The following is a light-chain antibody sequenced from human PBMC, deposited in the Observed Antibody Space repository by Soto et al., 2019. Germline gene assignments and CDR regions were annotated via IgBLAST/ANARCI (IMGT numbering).Light chain of an antibody. Sequence: DIQMTQSPSTLSASVGDRDTITCRASQSIISWLAWYQQKPGKAPKLLIYRASSLESGSPSRFGGSGSGTEFTLTSSRLPPDDFATYYCQQDNSHWTFGQGTKVEIK. CDR3: QQDNSHWT. CDR1: QSIISW. CDR2: RAS. J-gene: IGKJ1*01. V-gene: IGKV1-5*03.